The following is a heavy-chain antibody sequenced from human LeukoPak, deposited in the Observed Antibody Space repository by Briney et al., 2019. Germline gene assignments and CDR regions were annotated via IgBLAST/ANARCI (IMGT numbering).Heavy chain of an antibody. CDR2: ISSSSSTI. Sequence: GGSLRLSCAASGFTFSSYSMNWVRQAPGKGLEWVSYISSSSSTIYYADSVKGRFTISRDNAKNSLYLQMNSLRAEDTAVYYCARVDSSSWYPYWYFDLWGRGTLVTVSS. CDR3: ARVDSSSWYPYWYFDL. CDR1: GFTFSSYS. D-gene: IGHD6-13*01. V-gene: IGHV3-48*01. J-gene: IGHJ2*01.